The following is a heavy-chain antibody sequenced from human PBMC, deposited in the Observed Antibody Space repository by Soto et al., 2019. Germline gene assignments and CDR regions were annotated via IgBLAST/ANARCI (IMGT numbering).Heavy chain of an antibody. D-gene: IGHD3-3*01. Sequence: ASVKVSCKASGYTFTSYGISWVRQAPGQGLEWMGWISAYNGNRNYAQKLQGRVTMTTDTSTSTAYMELRSLRSDDKAIYYCARGGVFIGHGEYYYGMDVWRQRNTVTVSS. CDR2: ISAYNGNR. V-gene: IGHV1-18*01. CDR3: ARGGVFIGHGEYYYGMDV. J-gene: IGHJ6*02. CDR1: GYTFTSYG.